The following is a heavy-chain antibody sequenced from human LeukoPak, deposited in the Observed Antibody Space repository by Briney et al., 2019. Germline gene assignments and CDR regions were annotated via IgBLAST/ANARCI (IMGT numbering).Heavy chain of an antibody. CDR3: ARVGSSGYPIDY. D-gene: IGHD3-22*01. J-gene: IGHJ4*02. CDR2: ISSSGSTI. V-gene: IGHV3-11*01. Sequence: PGGSLRLSCAASGFTFSDYYMSWIRQAPGKGLEWVSYISSSGSTINYADSVKGRFTISRDSPKKSLFLQMNSLRAEDTAVYYCARVGSSGYPIDYWGQGTLVTVSS. CDR1: GFTFSDYY.